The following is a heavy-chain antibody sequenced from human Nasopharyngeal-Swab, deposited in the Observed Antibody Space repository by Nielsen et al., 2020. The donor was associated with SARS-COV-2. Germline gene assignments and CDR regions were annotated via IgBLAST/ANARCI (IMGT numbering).Heavy chain of an antibody. J-gene: IGHJ6*02. CDR2: ISYDGSNK. D-gene: IGHD6-6*01. CDR3: ARDLWPALIASHGMDV. V-gene: IGHV3-30*04. Sequence: GGSLRLSCAASGFTFSSYAMHWVRQAPGKGLEWVAVISYDGSNKYYADSVKGRFTISRDNSKNTLYLQMNSLRAEDTAVYYCARDLWPALIASHGMDVWGQGTTVTVSS. CDR1: GFTFSSYA.